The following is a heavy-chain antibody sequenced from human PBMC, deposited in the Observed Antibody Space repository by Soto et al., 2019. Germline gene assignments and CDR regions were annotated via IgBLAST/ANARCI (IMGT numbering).Heavy chain of an antibody. D-gene: IGHD6-13*01. CDR3: RSSSRYSTDV. Sequence: QLQLQESGPGLVKPSETLSLSCTVSGGSITSSFYWGWIRQPPGKGLEWIGSIYGTGNTYYNPSLKGRVTISGDKSKNQFSLNLSSVTAADTAVYYCRSSSRYSTDVWGKGATVTVSS. CDR2: IYGTGNT. V-gene: IGHV4-39*01. CDR1: GGSITSSFY. J-gene: IGHJ6*04.